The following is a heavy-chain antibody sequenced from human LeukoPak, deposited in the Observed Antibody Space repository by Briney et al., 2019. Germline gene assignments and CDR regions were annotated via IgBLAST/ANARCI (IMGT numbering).Heavy chain of an antibody. J-gene: IGHJ6*03. CDR2: IIPIFGTA. CDR1: GGTFSSYA. V-gene: IGHV1-69*05. D-gene: IGHD2-2*01. CDR3: ARDESYCSSTSCYRDYYYMDV. Sequence: ASVKVSCKASGGTFSSYAITWVRQAPGQGLEWMGGIIPIFGTANYAQKFQGRVTITTDESTSTAYMELSSLRSEDTAVYYCARDESYCSSTSCYRDYYYMDVWGKGTTVTVSS.